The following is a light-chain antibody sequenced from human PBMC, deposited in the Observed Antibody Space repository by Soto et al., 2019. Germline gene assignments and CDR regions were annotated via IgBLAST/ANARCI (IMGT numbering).Light chain of an antibody. CDR1: QDIAGY. V-gene: IGKV1-12*01. CDR2: AAS. J-gene: IGKJ1*01. Sequence: DIQVTQSPSSVSASVGDRVTITCRASQDIAGYLAWYQHKPGRAPELLIHAASSLQSGFPSRFSGSGSETEFTLTISGLQSDVYATYNCQQHKSYLRTSGQGAKV. CDR3: QQHKSYLRT.